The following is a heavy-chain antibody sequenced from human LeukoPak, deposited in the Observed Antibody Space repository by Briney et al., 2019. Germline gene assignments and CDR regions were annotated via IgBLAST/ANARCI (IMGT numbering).Heavy chain of an antibody. CDR3: ARDIEAIAAAPGGY. Sequence: GGSLRLSCAASGYTFTSYSMNWVRQAPGKGLEWVSYISDYSNTIYYADSVKGRFTISRDNANNSLYLQMNSLRAEDTAVYYCARDIEAIAAAPGGYWGQGTLVTVSS. CDR1: GYTFTSYS. CDR2: ISDYSNTI. V-gene: IGHV3-48*01. D-gene: IGHD6-13*01. J-gene: IGHJ4*02.